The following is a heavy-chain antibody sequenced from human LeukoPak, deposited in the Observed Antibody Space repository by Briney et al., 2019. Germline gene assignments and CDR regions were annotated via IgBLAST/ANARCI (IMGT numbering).Heavy chain of an antibody. CDR3: ARRYYYDSSGYYYFDY. CDR1: GYSFTSYW. D-gene: IGHD3-22*01. J-gene: IGHJ4*02. V-gene: IGHV5-51*01. CDR2: IYPGDSDT. Sequence: GESLKISCKGSGYSFTSYWICWVRQMPGKGLEWMGIIYPGDSDTRYSPSFQGQVTISADKSISTAYLQWSSLKASDTAMYYCARRYYYDSSGYYYFDYWGQGTLVTVSS.